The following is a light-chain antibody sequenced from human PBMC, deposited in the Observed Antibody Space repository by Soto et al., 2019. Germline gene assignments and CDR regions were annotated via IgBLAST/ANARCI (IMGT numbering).Light chain of an antibody. CDR2: EGN. Sequence: QSVLTQPASVSGSPGQSVTISCTGTISDVGRYILVSWYQQHPGKAPKVIIYEGNKRPSGVSNRFSGSKSGNTASLAISGLQAEDEADYYCCSFAGSTTFVFGTG. CDR1: ISDVGRYIL. V-gene: IGLV2-23*01. CDR3: CSFAGSTTFV. J-gene: IGLJ1*01.